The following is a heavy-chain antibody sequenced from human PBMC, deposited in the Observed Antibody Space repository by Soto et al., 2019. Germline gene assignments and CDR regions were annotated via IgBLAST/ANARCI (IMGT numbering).Heavy chain of an antibody. D-gene: IGHD5-18*01. J-gene: IGHJ3*02. Sequence: RESLKISCKGSGYSFTSYWIGWVRQMPGKGLEWMGIIYPGDSDTRYSPSFQGQVTISADKSISTAYLQWSSLKASDTAMYYCTRAVDTAMVIDAFDIWGQGTMVTVSS. V-gene: IGHV5-51*01. CDR3: TRAVDTAMVIDAFDI. CDR2: IYPGDSDT. CDR1: GYSFTSYW.